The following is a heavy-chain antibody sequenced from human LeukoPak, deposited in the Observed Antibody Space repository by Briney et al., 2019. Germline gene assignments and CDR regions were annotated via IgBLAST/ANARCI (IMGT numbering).Heavy chain of an antibody. Sequence: SETLSLTCAVYGGSFSGYYWSWIRQPPGKGLEWIGEINHSGSTNYNPSLKSRVTISVYTSKNQFSLKLSSVTAADTAVYYCARGWRYCSSTSCYHGVYYFDYWGQGTLVTVSS. D-gene: IGHD2-2*01. CDR2: INHSGST. V-gene: IGHV4-34*01. J-gene: IGHJ4*02. CDR3: ARGWRYCSSTSCYHGVYYFDY. CDR1: GGSFSGYY.